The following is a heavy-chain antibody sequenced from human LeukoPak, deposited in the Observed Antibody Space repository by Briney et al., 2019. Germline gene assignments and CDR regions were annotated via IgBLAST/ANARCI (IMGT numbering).Heavy chain of an antibody. CDR1: GFTFSSYI. CDR3: ARDHMGYDY. Sequence: PGGSLRLSCAASGFTFSSYIMNWVRQAPGKGLEWVSYISSGGSTTYYAGSVKGRFTVSRDNAKNSLYLQMNSLRAEDTAVYYCARDHMGYDYWGQGTLVTVSS. J-gene: IGHJ4*02. D-gene: IGHD1-26*01. CDR2: ISSGGSTT. V-gene: IGHV3-48*04.